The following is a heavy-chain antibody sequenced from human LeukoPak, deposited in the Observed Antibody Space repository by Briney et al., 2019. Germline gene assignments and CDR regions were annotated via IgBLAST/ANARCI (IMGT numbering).Heavy chain of an antibody. CDR3: ARDHYVDAFDI. Sequence: PGGSLRLSCAASGFIVSSNYMSWVRQAPGKGLEWVSVIYSGGGTYYADAVKGRFTISRDNSKNTLYLQMNSLRAGDTAVYYCARDHYVDAFDIWGQGTMVTVSS. J-gene: IGHJ3*02. V-gene: IGHV3-66*01. CDR2: IYSGGGT. D-gene: IGHD3-16*01. CDR1: GFIVSSNY.